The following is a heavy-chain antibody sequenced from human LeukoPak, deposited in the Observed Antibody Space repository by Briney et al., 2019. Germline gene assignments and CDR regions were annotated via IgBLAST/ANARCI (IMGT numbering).Heavy chain of an antibody. CDR3: ARDLVAVAGTVPWFDP. CDR1: GFTFSSYA. J-gene: IGHJ5*02. CDR2: ISYDGSNK. V-gene: IGHV3-30-3*01. D-gene: IGHD6-19*01. Sequence: GSLKLPCAASGFTFSSYAMHWVRQAPGQGLEGVAGISYDGSNKYYADSVKGRFTISRDNSKNTLYLQMNSLRAEDTAVYYCARDLVAVAGTVPWFDPWGQGTLVTVSS.